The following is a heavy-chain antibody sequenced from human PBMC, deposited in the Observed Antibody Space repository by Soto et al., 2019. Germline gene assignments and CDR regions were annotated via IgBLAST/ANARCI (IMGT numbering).Heavy chain of an antibody. CDR1: GFTFRSSA. Sequence: GASVKVSCKTSGFTFRSSAVQWVRQARGQRLEWIGWLVVGTGNTNYARKFQQRVTISSDRSTNTVSMELSSLTSEDTAVYYCATGAYCSGGSCSDYYYYYYGMDLWGQGTTVTVSS. J-gene: IGHJ6*02. V-gene: IGHV1-58*01. CDR3: ATGAYCSGGSCSDYYYYYYGMDL. D-gene: IGHD2-15*01. CDR2: LVVGTGNT.